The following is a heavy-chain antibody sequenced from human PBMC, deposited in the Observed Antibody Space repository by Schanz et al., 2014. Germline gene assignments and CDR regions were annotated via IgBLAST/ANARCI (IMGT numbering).Heavy chain of an antibody. V-gene: IGHV3-66*02. CDR2: IHDRGNT. J-gene: IGHJ4*02. CDR1: GFSVTSNS. CDR3: AKAYSSGWYDLDY. Sequence: EVQLVESGGGLVQPGGSLKLACAASGFSVTSNSMNWVRQAPGKGLEWVSVIHDRGNTYSADSVKGRFTISRDNSKNTGERKRNSRRTEDREVYYWAKAYSSGWYDLDYWGQGTLVTVSS. D-gene: IGHD6-19*01.